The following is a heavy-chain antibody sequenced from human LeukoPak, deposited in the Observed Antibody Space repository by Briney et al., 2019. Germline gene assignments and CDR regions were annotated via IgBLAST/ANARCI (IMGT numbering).Heavy chain of an antibody. CDR1: GFTFSSYA. CDR2: ISGSGGST. J-gene: IGHJ4*02. CDR3: AKVRYSSGWPPDY. V-gene: IGHV3-23*01. D-gene: IGHD6-19*01. Sequence: GGSLRLSCAASGFTFSSYAMSWVRQAPGKGLEWVSAISGSGGSTYYADSVKGRFTISRDNSKNTLYLQMSSLRAEDTAVYYCAKVRYSSGWPPDYWGQGTLVTVSS.